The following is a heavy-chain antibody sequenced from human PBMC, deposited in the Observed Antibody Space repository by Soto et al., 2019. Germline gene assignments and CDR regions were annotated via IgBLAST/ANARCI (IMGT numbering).Heavy chain of an antibody. CDR1: GFTVSNTY. V-gene: IGHV3-53*01. CDR3: ARALPVAKGGFDP. J-gene: IGHJ5*02. Sequence: GGSLRLSCAASGFTVSNTYMTWVRQPPGKGLECVSVIYTAGGTNYADSVKGRFIISRDNSKNTLYLQMNSLRAEDTAVYYCARALPVAKGGFDPWGQGTLVTV. CDR2: IYTAGGT. D-gene: IGHD2-2*01.